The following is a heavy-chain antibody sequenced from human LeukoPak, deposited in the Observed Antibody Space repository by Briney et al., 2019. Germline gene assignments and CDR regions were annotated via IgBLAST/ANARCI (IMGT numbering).Heavy chain of an antibody. J-gene: IGHJ4*02. CDR3: ARGLEEWELSRHFDY. D-gene: IGHD1-26*01. CDR2: IYSGGST. CDR1: GFTVSSNY. V-gene: IGHV3-66*01. Sequence: GGSLRLSCAASGFTVSSNYMSWVRQAPGKGLEWVSVIYSGGSTYYADSVKGRFTISRDNSKNTLYLQMNSLRAEDTAVYYCARGLEEWELSRHFDYWGQGTLVTVSS.